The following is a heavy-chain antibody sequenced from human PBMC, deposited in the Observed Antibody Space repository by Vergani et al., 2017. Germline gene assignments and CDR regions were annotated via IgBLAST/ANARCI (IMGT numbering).Heavy chain of an antibody. D-gene: IGHD3-3*01. CDR3: ARNYYDFWSGPDAFDI. J-gene: IGHJ3*02. CDR2: IKQDGSEK. V-gene: IGHV3-7*01. Sequence: EVQLVESGGGLVQPGGSLRLSCAASGFTFSSYWMSWVRQAPGKGLEWVANIKQDGSEKYYVDSVKGRFTISRDNAKNSLYLQMNSLRAEDTALYYCARNYYDFWSGPDAFDIWGQGTMVTVSS. CDR1: GFTFSSYW.